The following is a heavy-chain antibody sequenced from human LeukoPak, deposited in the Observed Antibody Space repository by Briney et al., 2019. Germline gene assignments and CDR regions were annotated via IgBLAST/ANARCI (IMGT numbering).Heavy chain of an antibody. D-gene: IGHD3-22*01. V-gene: IGHV1-69*04. Sequence: SVKVSCKASGGTFSSYAISWVRQAPGQGLEWMGRIIPILGIANYAQKFQGRVTITADKSTSTAYMELSSLRSEDTAVYYCARGDYYDKSPFDYWGQGTLVTVSS. J-gene: IGHJ4*02. CDR1: GGTFSSYA. CDR2: IIPILGIA. CDR3: ARGDYYDKSPFDY.